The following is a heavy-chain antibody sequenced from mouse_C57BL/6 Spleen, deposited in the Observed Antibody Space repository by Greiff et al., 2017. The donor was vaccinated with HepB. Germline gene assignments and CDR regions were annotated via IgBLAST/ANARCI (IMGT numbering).Heavy chain of an antibody. CDR3: TTSGTTLVDYAMDY. Sequence: EVQLQQSGAELVRPGASVKLSCTASGFNIKDYYMHWVKQRPEQGLEWIGRIDPEDGDTEYAPKFQGKATMTADTSSNTAYLHLSSLTSEDTAVYYCTTSGTTLVDYAMDYWGQGTSVTVSS. CDR1: GFNIKDYY. D-gene: IGHD2-2*01. J-gene: IGHJ4*01. V-gene: IGHV14-1*01. CDR2: IDPEDGDT.